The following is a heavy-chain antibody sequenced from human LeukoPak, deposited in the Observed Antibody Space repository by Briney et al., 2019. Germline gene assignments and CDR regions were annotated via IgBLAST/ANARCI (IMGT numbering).Heavy chain of an antibody. Sequence: SETLSLTCTVSGGSISSGGYYWSWIRQHPGKGLEWIGYIYYSGSTYYNPSLKSRVTISVDTSKNQFSLKLSSVTAADTAVYYCARAYCGDDCSFDYWGQGTLVTVSS. CDR1: GGSISSGGYY. V-gene: IGHV4-31*03. CDR3: ARAYCGDDCSFDY. CDR2: IYYSGST. D-gene: IGHD2-21*02. J-gene: IGHJ4*02.